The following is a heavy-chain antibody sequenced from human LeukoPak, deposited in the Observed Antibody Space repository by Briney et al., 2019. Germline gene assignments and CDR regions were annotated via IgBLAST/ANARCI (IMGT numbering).Heavy chain of an antibody. V-gene: IGHV4-38-2*01. D-gene: IGHD6-13*01. CDR1: GYSISIGYY. Sequence: KASETLSLTCAVSGYSISIGYYWGWIRQPPGKGLEWIGSIYHSGSTYYNPSLKSRVTISVDTSKNQFSLKLSSVTAADTAVYYCARGGYSSSWPYYYYYYMDVWGKGTTVTVSS. CDR2: IYHSGST. CDR3: ARGGYSSSWPYYYYYYMDV. J-gene: IGHJ6*03.